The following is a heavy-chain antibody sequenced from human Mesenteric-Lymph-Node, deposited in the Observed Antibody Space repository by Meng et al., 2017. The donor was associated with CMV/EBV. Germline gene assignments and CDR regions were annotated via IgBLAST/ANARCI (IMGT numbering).Heavy chain of an antibody. D-gene: IGHD3-16*02. CDR2: INPNNGGT. CDR1: GYTFTSYG. V-gene: IGHV1-2*02. Sequence: ASVKVSCKASGYTFTSYGISWVRQAPGQGLEWMGWINPNNGGTNSAQKFQGRVTMTRDTSINTAYMELGRVTFDDTAVYFCARDWRAGKLGELSLPGYWGQGTLVTVSS. CDR3: ARDWRAGKLGELSLPGY. J-gene: IGHJ4*02.